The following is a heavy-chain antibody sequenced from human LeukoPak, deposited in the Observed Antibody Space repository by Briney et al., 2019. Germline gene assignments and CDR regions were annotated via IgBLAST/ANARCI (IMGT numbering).Heavy chain of an antibody. CDR2: INHSGST. CDR3: ARGLNDSWTGENY. CDR1: DGSFSGYY. J-gene: IGHJ4*02. V-gene: IGHV4-34*01. Sequence: PSETLSLTCAVYDGSFSGYYWSWIRQPPGKGLEWIGEINHSGSTYYNPSLKSRVTISLDTSKSQFSLKVRYVTAADTAVYYCARGLNDSWTGENYWGQGTLVTVSS. D-gene: IGHD3-3*01.